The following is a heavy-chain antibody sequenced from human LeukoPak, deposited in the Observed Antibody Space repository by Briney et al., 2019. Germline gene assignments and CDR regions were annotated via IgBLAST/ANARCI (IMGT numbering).Heavy chain of an antibody. CDR3: ARVGSGVYGGNYFDY. CDR1: GYTFTSYY. D-gene: IGHD3-10*01. J-gene: IGHJ4*02. V-gene: IGHV1-46*01. Sequence: ASVKVSCKASGYTFTSYYMHWLRQAPGQGLEWMGIINPSGGSTSYAQKFQGRVTMTRDTSTSTVYMELSSLRSEDTAVYYCARVGSGVYGGNYFDYWGQGTLVTVSS. CDR2: INPSGGST.